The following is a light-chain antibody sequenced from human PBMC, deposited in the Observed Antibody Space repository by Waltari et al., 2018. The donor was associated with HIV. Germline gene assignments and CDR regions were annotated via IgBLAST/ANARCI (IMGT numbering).Light chain of an antibody. J-gene: IGLJ3*02. CDR2: EVS. Sequence: QSALTQPPSASGSPGQSVTISCTGTSSDVGGYNYVSWYQQHPGKAPKLMIYEVSKRPSGVPDRFFGSKSGNTASLTVSGLQAEDEADYYCSSFTTTTTWVFGGGTKLTVL. V-gene: IGLV2-8*01. CDR3: SSFTTTTTWV. CDR1: SSDVGGYNY.